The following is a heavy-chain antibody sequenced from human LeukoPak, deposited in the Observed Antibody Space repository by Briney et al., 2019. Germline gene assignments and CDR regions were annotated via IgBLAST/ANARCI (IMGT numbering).Heavy chain of an antibody. V-gene: IGHV4-61*02. CDR1: GGSISSGSYY. D-gene: IGHD2-2*02. CDR3: ARSPIYCSSTSCYTNYYYYMDV. Sequence: PSETLSLTCTVSGGSISSGSYYWSWIRQPAGKGLEWIGRIYTSESTNYNPSLKSRVTISVDTSKNQFSLKLSSVTAADTAVYYCARSPIYCSSTSCYTNYYYYMDVWGKGTTVTVSS. CDR2: IYTSEST. J-gene: IGHJ6*03.